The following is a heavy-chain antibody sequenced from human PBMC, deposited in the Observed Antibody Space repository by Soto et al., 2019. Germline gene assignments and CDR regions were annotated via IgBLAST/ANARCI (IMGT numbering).Heavy chain of an antibody. J-gene: IGHJ4*02. CDR3: ATTYYDILTGYSRFDY. D-gene: IGHD3-9*01. V-gene: IGHV4-39*01. CDR1: GGSISSSSYY. CDR2: IYYSGST. Sequence: SETLSLTCTVSGGSISSSSYYWGWIRQPPGKGLEWIGSIYYSGSTYYNPSLKSRVTISVDTSKNQFSLKLSSVTAADTAVYYCATTYYDILTGYSRFDYWGQGTLVTVSS.